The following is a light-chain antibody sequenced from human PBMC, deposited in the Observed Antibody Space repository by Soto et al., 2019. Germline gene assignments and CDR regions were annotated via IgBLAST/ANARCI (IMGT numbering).Light chain of an antibody. CDR2: GAS. CDR3: QQYGSSPWT. CDR1: QSVSSSY. V-gene: IGKV3-20*01. Sequence: EIGLTKSPGNLSLSPGERATLSCRASQSVSSSYLAWYQQKPGQAPRLLIYGASSRATGIPERFSGSGSGTDFTLTISRLEPEDFAVYYCQQYGSSPWTFGQGTKVDIK. J-gene: IGKJ1*01.